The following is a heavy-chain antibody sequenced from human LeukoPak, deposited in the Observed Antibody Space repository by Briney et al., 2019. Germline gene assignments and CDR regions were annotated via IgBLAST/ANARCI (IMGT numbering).Heavy chain of an antibody. J-gene: IGHJ4*02. CDR3: ARELGATFYFDY. V-gene: IGHV1-46*01. CDR2: INPSAGNT. Sequence: GASVKVSCKASGYTFTSYHIHWVRQAPGQGLEWMGIINPSAGNTRYAQKFQGRVTMTRDTSTSTVDMELSSLTSEDTAVYYCARELGATFYFDYWGQGTLVTVSS. D-gene: IGHD1-26*01. CDR1: GYTFTSYH.